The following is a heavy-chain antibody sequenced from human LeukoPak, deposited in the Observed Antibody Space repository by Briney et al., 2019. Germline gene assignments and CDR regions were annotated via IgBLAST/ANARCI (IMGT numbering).Heavy chain of an antibody. D-gene: IGHD6-6*01. J-gene: IGHJ4*02. CDR3: AKDPFRARISAPDY. V-gene: IGHV3-23*01. CDR2: ISGSGDTT. CDR1: GFTFSDYA. Sequence: GGSLRLSCAASGFTFSDYAMSWVRQAPGKGLEWVSAISGSGDTTYYADSVKGRFTISRDNSKNTLYLQMNSLRAEDTAVYYCAKDPFRARISAPDYWGQGTLVTVSS.